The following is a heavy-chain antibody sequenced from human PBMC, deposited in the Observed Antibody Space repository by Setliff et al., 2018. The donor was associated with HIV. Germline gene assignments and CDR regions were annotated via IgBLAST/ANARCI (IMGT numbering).Heavy chain of an antibody. D-gene: IGHD3-22*01. CDR1: GYTFTGYY. V-gene: IGHV1-46*01. CDR3: ARRVSYASSGYPLGY. J-gene: IGHJ4*02. Sequence: GASVKVSCKASGYTFTGYYMHWVRQAPGQGLEWMGIINPSGGSTTYAQKFQGRVTMTRDTSTRTVYMELSSLRSEDTAVYFCARRVSYASSGYPLGYWGQGTQVTVSS. CDR2: INPSGGST.